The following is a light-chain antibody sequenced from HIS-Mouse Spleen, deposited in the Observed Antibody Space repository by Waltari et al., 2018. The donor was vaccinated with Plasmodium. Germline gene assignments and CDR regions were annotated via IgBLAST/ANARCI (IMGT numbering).Light chain of an antibody. CDR1: ALPKQY. J-gene: IGLJ3*02. CDR2: KDS. CDR3: QSADSSGTPNWV. V-gene: IGLV3-25*03. Sequence: SYELTQPPSVSVSPGQTARITCSGDALPKQYAYRYQQKPGQAPVLVIYKDSERPSGLPERFSGSSSGTTVTLTISGVQAEDDADYYCQSADSSGTPNWVFGGGTKLTVL.